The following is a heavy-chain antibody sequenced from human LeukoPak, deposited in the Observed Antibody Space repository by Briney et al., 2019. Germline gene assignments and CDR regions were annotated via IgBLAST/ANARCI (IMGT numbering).Heavy chain of an antibody. D-gene: IGHD3-10*01. V-gene: IGHV4-31*03. CDR2: IYYSGST. CDR1: GGSISSGGYY. Sequence: SQTLSLTCTVSGGSISSGGYYWSWIRQHPGKGLEWIGYIYYSGSTYYNPSLKSRVTISVDTSKNQFSLKLSSVTAADTAVYYCARGAVVKAGMVRGGIDYWGQGTLVTVSS. CDR3: ARGAVVKAGMVRGGIDY. J-gene: IGHJ4*02.